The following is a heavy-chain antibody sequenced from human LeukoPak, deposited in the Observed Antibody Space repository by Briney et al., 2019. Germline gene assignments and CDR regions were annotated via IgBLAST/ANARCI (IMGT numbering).Heavy chain of an antibody. CDR1: GFTFSSYW. CDR3: ARGARITMVRGVIITGHDAFDI. V-gene: IGHV3-74*01. J-gene: IGHJ3*02. CDR2: INSDGSST. Sequence: GGSLRLSCAASGFTFSSYWMHWVRQAPGKGLVWVSRINSDGSSTSYAASVKGRFTISRDNAKNTLYLQMNSLRAEDTAVYYCARGARITMVRGVIITGHDAFDIWGQGTMVTVSS. D-gene: IGHD3-10*01.